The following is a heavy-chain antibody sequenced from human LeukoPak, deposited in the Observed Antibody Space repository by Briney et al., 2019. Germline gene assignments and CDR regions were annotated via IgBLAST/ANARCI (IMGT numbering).Heavy chain of an antibody. Sequence: PSETLSLTCAVSGGSISSSSYYWGWIRQPPGKELEWIGSIYYSGSTYYNLSLKSRVTISVDTSKNQFSLKLSSVTAADTAVYYCSRDCIAAGGPYGMDVWGQGTTVTVSS. D-gene: IGHD6-13*01. CDR3: SRDCIAAGGPYGMDV. J-gene: IGHJ6*02. CDR1: GGSISSSSYY. V-gene: IGHV4-39*01. CDR2: IYYSGST.